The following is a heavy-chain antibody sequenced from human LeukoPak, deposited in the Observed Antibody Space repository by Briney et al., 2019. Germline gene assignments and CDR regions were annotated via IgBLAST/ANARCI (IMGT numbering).Heavy chain of an antibody. CDR3: ARTQLPSYYFHY. CDR2: IYSGGST. V-gene: IGHV3-66*01. Sequence: PGGSLRLSCAASGFTFSSYSMNWVRQAPGKGLEWVSVIYSGGSTYYADSVKGRFTISRDNSKNTLYLQMNSLRAEDTAVYYCARTQLPSYYFHYWGQGTLVTVSS. CDR1: GFTFSSYS. D-gene: IGHD1-26*01. J-gene: IGHJ4*02.